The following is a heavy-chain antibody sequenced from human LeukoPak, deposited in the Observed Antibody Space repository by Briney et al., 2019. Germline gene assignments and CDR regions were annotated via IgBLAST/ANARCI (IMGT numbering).Heavy chain of an antibody. CDR2: ISGSGGST. CDR3: AKLSGWYRGPFDY. V-gene: IGHV3-23*01. D-gene: IGHD6-19*01. J-gene: IGHJ4*02. Sequence: TGGSLRLSCAASGFTFSSYAMSWVRQAPGKGLEWVSAISGSGGSTYCADSVKGRFTISRDNSKNTLYLQMNSLRAEDTAVYYCAKLSGWYRGPFDYWGQGTLVTVSS. CDR1: GFTFSSYA.